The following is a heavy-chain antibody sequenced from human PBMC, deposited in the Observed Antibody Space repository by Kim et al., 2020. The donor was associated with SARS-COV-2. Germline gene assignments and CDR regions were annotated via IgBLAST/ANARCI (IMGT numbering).Heavy chain of an antibody. CDR1: GDTFNNHG. Sequence: GGSLRLSCAASGDTFNNHGMSWVRQAPGKGLEWVSTITDSGDNKHYADSVKGRFTMTRDNSKKKLFLQLNSLRVEDTGVYYCARGIYDNWGQGTFLIVSS. CDR3: ARGIYDN. J-gene: IGHJ4*02. V-gene: IGHV3-23*01. CDR2: ITDSGDNK.